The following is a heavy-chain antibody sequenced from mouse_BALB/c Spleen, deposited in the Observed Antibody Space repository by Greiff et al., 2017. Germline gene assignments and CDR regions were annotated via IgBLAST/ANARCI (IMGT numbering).Heavy chain of an antibody. CDR1: GFTFSSYA. V-gene: IGHV5-9-4*01. D-gene: IGHD1-1*01. J-gene: IGHJ1*01. CDR3: ARDSYYGSSESYFDV. CDR2: ISSGGSYT. Sequence: EVKVVESGGGLVKPGGSLKLSCAASGFTFSSYAMSWVRQSPEKRLEWVAEISSGGSYTYYPDTVTGRFTISRDNAKNTLYLEMSSLRSEDTAMYYCARDSYYGSSESYFDVWGAGTTVTVSS.